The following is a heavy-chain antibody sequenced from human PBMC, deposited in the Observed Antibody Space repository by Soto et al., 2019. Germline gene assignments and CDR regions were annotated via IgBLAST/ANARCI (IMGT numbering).Heavy chain of an antibody. V-gene: IGHV4-59*01. Sequence: QVHLQESRPGLVKPSETLSLTCTVAGVSISSDYWTWVRQPPGKGLEWIGYRYYSGTAKYNSSLKSRVTISVDTSRNQFYLKLSSVTVADTAVYYCARLSVADWFDHWGQGIQVTVSS. CDR2: RYYSGTA. CDR1: GVSISSDY. CDR3: ARLSVADWFDH. J-gene: IGHJ5*02. D-gene: IGHD2-15*01.